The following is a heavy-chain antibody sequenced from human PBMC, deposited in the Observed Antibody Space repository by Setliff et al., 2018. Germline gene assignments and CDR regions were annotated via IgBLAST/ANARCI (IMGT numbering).Heavy chain of an antibody. Sequence: ASVKVSCKASGYTFSTYGIAWVRQAPGQGLEWMGWISPYNGYIIYAHKFQGRVTMTTDTSTGTADMELRNLRSDDTAVYYCTRGGTTLTSYDYWGQGTLVTVSS. D-gene: IGHD4-4*01. V-gene: IGHV1-18*01. CDR2: ISPYNGYI. CDR3: TRGGTTLTSYDY. CDR1: GYTFSTYG. J-gene: IGHJ4*02.